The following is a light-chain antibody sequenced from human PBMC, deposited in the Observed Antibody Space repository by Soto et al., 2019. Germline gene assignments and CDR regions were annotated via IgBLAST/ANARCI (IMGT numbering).Light chain of an antibody. CDR1: SSNLGAGSD. V-gene: IGLV1-40*01. CDR3: QSYDSRLSAYV. Sequence: QSVLTQPPSVSGDPGQRVTISCTGGSSNLGAGSDVNWYQHVPGTAPKLLIYVNDIRPSGVPDRFSGAKSGTSASLAITGLQAEDESEYYCQSYDSRLSAYVFGTGTKLTVL. J-gene: IGLJ1*01. CDR2: VND.